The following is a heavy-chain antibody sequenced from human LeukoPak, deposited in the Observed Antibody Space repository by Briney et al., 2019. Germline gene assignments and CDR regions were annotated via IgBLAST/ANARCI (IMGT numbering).Heavy chain of an antibody. CDR2: IRSDGSDA. Sequence: GGSLRLSCAASGFTFSDTWMHWVRQAPGEGLVWVSRIRSDGSDARYAESVKGRFTISRDNAKNTLYLQMNSLRAEDTAVYYCARARWELRYFDYWGQGTLVTVSS. J-gene: IGHJ4*02. CDR3: ARARWELRYFDY. V-gene: IGHV3-74*01. CDR1: GFTFSDTW. D-gene: IGHD1-26*01.